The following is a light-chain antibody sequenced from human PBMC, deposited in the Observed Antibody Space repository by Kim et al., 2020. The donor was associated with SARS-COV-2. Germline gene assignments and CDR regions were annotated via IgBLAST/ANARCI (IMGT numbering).Light chain of an antibody. CDR1: ALPKEY. CDR2: KDS. Sequence: SYELTQPPSVSVSPGQTARITCSGDALPKEYASWYQQKPGQAPVLLIYKDSERPSGIPERFSGSSSGATVTLTLSAVQAEDEADYYCQSADRSGSHVVFGGGTQLTVL. J-gene: IGLJ2*01. V-gene: IGLV3-25*03. CDR3: QSADRSGSHVV.